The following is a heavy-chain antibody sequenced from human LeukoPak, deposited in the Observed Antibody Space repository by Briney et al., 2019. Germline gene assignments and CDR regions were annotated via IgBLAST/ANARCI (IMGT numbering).Heavy chain of an antibody. CDR3: ARRRGWKQQLVYFDY. D-gene: IGHD6-13*01. J-gene: IGHJ4*02. Sequence: SETLSLTCTVSGVSITSYYWSWIRQPPGKGLEWIGYLFHSGTRSYNPSLKSRVTISADTTKNQIFLTLNSTTAADTAVYYCARRRGWKQQLVYFDYWGQGTLATVSS. CDR2: LFHSGTR. CDR1: GVSITSYY. V-gene: IGHV4-59*08.